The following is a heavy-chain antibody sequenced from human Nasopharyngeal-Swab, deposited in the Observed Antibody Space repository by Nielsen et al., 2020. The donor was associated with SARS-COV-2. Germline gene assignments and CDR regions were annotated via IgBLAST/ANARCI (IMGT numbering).Heavy chain of an antibody. D-gene: IGHD4-17*01. J-gene: IGHJ4*02. CDR2: IYWDDDK. CDR3: AQRTTLTSHGY. V-gene: IGHV2-5*02. Sequence: WIRQPPGKALEWLALIYWDDDKRYSPSLKSRLTITKDTSKNQVVLTMTNMDPVDTATYYCAQRTTLTSHGYWGQGTLVTVSS.